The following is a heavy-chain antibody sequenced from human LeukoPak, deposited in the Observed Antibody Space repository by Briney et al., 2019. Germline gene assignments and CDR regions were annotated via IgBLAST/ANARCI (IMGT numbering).Heavy chain of an antibody. Sequence: PSQTLSLTCTVSGGSISNGDYYWSWIRQPPGKGLEWIGYIYYSGTMYYNPSLKSRLTMSVDTSKNQFSLKLSSVTAADTAVYYCAREYVSVWFDPWGQGTLVTVSS. CDR3: AREYVSVWFDP. CDR2: IYYSGTM. CDR1: GGSISNGDYY. V-gene: IGHV4-30-4*08. D-gene: IGHD3-10*02. J-gene: IGHJ5*02.